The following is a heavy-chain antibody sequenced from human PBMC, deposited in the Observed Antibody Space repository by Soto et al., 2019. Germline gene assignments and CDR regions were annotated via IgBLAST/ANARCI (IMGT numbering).Heavy chain of an antibody. J-gene: IGHJ4*02. CDR3: ARDREYYDSSGYYIFDY. CDR2: IIPIFGTA. V-gene: IGHV1-69*01. CDR1: GGTFSSYA. Sequence: QVQLVQSGAEVKKPGSSVKVSCKASGGTFSSYAISWVRQAPGQGLEWMGGIIPIFGTANYAQKFQGRVTITADESTSTAYMELSSLRSEDTAVYYCARDREYYDSSGYYIFDYWGQGTLVTVSS. D-gene: IGHD3-22*01.